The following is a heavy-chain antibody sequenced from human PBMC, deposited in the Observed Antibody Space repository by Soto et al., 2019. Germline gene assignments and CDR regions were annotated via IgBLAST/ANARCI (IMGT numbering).Heavy chain of an antibody. Sequence: QVQLLQSGGGVVQPGRSLRLSCAASGFTFSTYAMYWVRQAPGKGLEWVAVISYDGDNEYYADSVKGRFTISRDNSRNTLYLQMNSLRAEDTAVYYCAKDRGIAIFGVVTTWGQGTLVTVSS. D-gene: IGHD3-3*01. CDR2: ISYDGDNE. J-gene: IGHJ5*02. CDR3: AKDRGIAIFGVVTT. V-gene: IGHV3-30-3*01. CDR1: GFTFSTYA.